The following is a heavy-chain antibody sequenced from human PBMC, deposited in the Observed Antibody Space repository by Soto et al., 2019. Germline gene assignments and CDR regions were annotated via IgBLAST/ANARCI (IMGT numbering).Heavy chain of an antibody. V-gene: IGHV5-51*01. CDR2: IYPGDSDT. CDR1: GYTFTNYW. J-gene: IGHJ6*02. CDR3: AASIFSYGMDV. Sequence: GESLKISCKGSGYTFTNYWIGWVRQMPGKGLEWMGIIYPGDSDTKYNPSFQGQVTISADKTITTNYLRWTSLKASDTAIYYCAASIFSYGMDVWGQGTTVTVSS.